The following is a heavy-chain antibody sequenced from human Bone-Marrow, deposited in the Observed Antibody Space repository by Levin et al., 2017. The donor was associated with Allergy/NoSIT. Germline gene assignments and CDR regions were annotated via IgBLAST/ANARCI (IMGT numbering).Heavy chain of an antibody. CDR2: ITSYGSTM. J-gene: IGHJ4*02. D-gene: IGHD3-22*01. V-gene: IGHV3-11*01. CDR1: GFPFSDYF. CDR3: ARDSDSSGYNFDY. Sequence: PGGSLRLSCAASGFPFSDYFMIWIRQAPGKGLEWVSYITSYGSTMYYADSVKGRFTISRDNAKNSLFLQMNSLRAEDTAVYYCARDSDSSGYNFDYWGQGTLVTVSS.